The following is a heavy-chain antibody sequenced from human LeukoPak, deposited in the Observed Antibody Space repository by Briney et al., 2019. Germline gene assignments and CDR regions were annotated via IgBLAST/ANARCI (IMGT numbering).Heavy chain of an antibody. CDR2: ISGSGANT. J-gene: IGHJ4*02. V-gene: IGHV3-23*01. CDR3: AKTSVSSGWPELFDF. Sequence: GGSLRLSCAASEFTFDSYAMNWVRQAPGKGLEWVSAISGSGANTYYANSVKGRFTISKDNSKSTLFLQMDSLRAEDTAIYYCAKTSVSSGWPELFDFWGQGTLVTVSS. D-gene: IGHD6-19*01. CDR1: EFTFDSYA.